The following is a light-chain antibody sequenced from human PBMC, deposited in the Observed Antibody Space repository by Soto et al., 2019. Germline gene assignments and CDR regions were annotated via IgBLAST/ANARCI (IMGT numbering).Light chain of an antibody. CDR2: GAS. CDR3: QQYGTSPWT. V-gene: IGKV3-20*01. J-gene: IGKJ1*01. CDR1: QIVSSSY. Sequence: EIVLTQSPGTLYLSPGERATLSCRASQIVSSSYLAWYQQRPGQAPRLLIYGASTRATGVPDRFSASGSGTDFSLTISRLEPEDFAVYYCQQYGTSPWTFGQGTKVDIK.